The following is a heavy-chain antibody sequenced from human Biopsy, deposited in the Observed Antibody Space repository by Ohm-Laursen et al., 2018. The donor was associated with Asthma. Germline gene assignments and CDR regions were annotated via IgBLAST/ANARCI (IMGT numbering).Heavy chain of an antibody. CDR2: VIPIYGTT. CDR1: GDILSSFG. D-gene: IGHD4-17*01. Sequence: SSVKVSCKAHGDILSSFGIKWVRKAPGQGLERMGGVIPIYGTTHTAQKFQGRVTITADESTSTAYMELTSLRKEDTAVYYCARGGYYGDRRYHNGLDVWGQGTTVTVSS. CDR3: ARGGYYGDRRYHNGLDV. J-gene: IGHJ6*02. V-gene: IGHV1-69*01.